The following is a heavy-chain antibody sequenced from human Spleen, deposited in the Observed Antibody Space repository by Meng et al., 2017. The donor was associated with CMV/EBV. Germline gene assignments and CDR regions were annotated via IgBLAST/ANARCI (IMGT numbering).Heavy chain of an antibody. Sequence: ASVKVSCKASGYTLTSYGISWVRQAPGQGLEWMGWISAYNGNTNYAQKLQGRVTMTTDTSTSTAYMELRSLRSDDTAVYYCARTPYDFWSGWTRYYYGMDVWGQGTTVTVSS. CDR1: GYTLTSYG. V-gene: IGHV1-18*01. D-gene: IGHD3-3*01. CDR2: ISAYNGNT. J-gene: IGHJ6*02. CDR3: ARTPYDFWSGWTRYYYGMDV.